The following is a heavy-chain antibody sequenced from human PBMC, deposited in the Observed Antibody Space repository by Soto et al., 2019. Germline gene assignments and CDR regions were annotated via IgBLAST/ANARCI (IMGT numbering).Heavy chain of an antibody. J-gene: IGHJ6*02. V-gene: IGHV1-69*02. D-gene: IGHD3-10*01. CDR3: ARLMSSGYYYGMDV. CDR1: GGTFSSYT. CDR2: IIPILGIA. Sequence: QVQLVQSGAEVKKPGSSVKVSCKASGGTFSSYTISWVRQAPGQGLEWMGRIIPILGIANYAQKFQGRVTNTEDKSTSTAYMELSRLRSEDTAVYYCARLMSSGYYYGMDVWGQGTTVTVSS.